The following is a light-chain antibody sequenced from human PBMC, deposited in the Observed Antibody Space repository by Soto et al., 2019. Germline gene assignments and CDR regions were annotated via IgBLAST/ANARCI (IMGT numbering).Light chain of an antibody. CDR1: SSNIGAGYD. Sequence: QSVLTQPPSVSGAPGQRVTISCTGSSSNIGAGYDVHWYQQLPETAPKLLIYGNSNRPSGVPDRCSGSKTGTSASLAITGLQAEDEADYYCQSYDSSLSGSYVFGTGTKLTVL. CDR2: GNS. CDR3: QSYDSSLSGSYV. V-gene: IGLV1-40*01. J-gene: IGLJ1*01.